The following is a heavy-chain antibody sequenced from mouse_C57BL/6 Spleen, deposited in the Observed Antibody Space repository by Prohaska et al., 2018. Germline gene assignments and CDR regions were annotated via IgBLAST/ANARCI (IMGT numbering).Heavy chain of an antibody. CDR2: ISYDGSN. D-gene: IGHD4-1*01. Sequence: DVQLQESGPGLVKPSQSLSLTCSVTGYSITSGYYWNWIRQFPGNKLEWMGYISYDGSNNYNPSLKNRISITRDTSKNQFFLKLNSVTTEDTATYYCARERNWDVGYFDVWGTGTTVTVSS. CDR3: ARERNWDVGYFDV. V-gene: IGHV3-6*01. CDR1: GYSITSGYY. J-gene: IGHJ1*03.